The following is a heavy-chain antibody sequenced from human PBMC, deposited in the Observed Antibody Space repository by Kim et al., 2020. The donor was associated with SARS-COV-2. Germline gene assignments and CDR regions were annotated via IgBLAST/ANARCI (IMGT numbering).Heavy chain of an antibody. J-gene: IGHJ4*02. V-gene: IGHV4-31*03. D-gene: IGHD3-3*01. CDR2: IYYSGST. CDR3: EGAVTIFGVVQHFDY. CDR1: GGSISSGVYY. Sequence: SETLSLTCTVSGGSISSGVYYWTWIRQHPGKGLEGIGYIYYSGSTYYNPSLKRRVTISVDTYKNQFSLRLSSVTAADTAVYYCEGAVTIFGVVQHFDYWGQGTLVTVSS.